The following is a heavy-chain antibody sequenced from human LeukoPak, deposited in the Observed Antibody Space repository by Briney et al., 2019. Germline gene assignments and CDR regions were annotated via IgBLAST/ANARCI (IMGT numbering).Heavy chain of an antibody. CDR2: IKQDGSEK. J-gene: IGHJ4*02. V-gene: IGHV3-7*01. Sequence: GGSLRLSCAASGFTFSNYWMSWVRRAPGKGLEWVANIKQDGSEKYYVDSVKGRFTISRDNAKNSLYLQMNSLRAEDTAVYYCARERRTTVVTDFDYWGQGTLVSVSS. D-gene: IGHD4-23*01. CDR1: GFTFSNYW. CDR3: ARERRTTVVTDFDY.